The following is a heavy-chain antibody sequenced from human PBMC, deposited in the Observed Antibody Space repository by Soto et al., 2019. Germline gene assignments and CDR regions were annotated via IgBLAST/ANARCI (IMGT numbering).Heavy chain of an antibody. J-gene: IGHJ4*02. Sequence: EVQLVESGGGLVQPGGSLRLSCAASGFTFSSYWMSWVRQAPGKGLEWVANIKQDGSEKYYVDSVKGRFTISRDNAKTSLYLQMNSPRAEDTAVYYCARGRGCSTGCHNFDYWGQGTLVTVSS. V-gene: IGHV3-7*01. CDR3: ARGRGCSTGCHNFDY. CDR2: IKQDGSEK. D-gene: IGHD2-2*01. CDR1: GFTFSSYW.